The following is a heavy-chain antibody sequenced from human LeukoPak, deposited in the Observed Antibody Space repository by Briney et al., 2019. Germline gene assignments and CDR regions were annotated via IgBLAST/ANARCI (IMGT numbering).Heavy chain of an antibody. J-gene: IGHJ4*02. CDR2: IYYSGST. V-gene: IGHV4-59*08. D-gene: IGHD3-9*01. CDR1: GGSISSYY. Sequence: SETLSLTRTVSGGSISSYYWSWIRQPPGKGLEWIGYIYYSGSTNYNPSLKSRVTISVDTSKNQFSLKLSSVTAADAAVYYCARGLRYFDWLLPTSFDYWGQGTLVTVSS. CDR3: ARGLRYFDWLLPTSFDY.